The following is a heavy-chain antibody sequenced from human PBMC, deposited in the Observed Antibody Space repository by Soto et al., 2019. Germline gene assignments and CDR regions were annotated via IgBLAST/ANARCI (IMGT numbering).Heavy chain of an antibody. CDR2: IISKSDGGTA. Sequence: VQLVASGGGLVKPGEYLRLSCAGSGITFSNARMTWVRQAPGQGLEWVGRIISKSDGGTADYPAAVRGRFAISRDDSKNTLYLQLNSLKTEDTAVYYCATDYYWAFGIWGQGTMVTVSS. J-gene: IGHJ3*02. D-gene: IGHD1-26*01. CDR3: ATDYYWAFGI. V-gene: IGHV3-15*01. CDR1: GITFSNAR.